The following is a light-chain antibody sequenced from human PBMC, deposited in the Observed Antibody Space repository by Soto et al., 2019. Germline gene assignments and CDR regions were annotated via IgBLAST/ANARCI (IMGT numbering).Light chain of an antibody. CDR2: EVI. CDR3: SSYSSTTTREV. V-gene: IGLV2-14*01. J-gene: IGLJ1*01. Sequence: QSVLTQPASVSGSPGQSITISCTGSSSDVGGYNFVSWYQHHPGTPPKLIIYEVIHRPSGVSNRFSGSKSANKASLTISGLQVEDEADYFCSSYSSTTTREVFGTGTRSPS. CDR1: SSDVGGYNF.